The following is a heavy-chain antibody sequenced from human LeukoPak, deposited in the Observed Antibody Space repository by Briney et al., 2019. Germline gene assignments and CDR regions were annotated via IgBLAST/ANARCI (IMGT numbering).Heavy chain of an antibody. Sequence: GASVKVSCKASGYTFTSYGISWVRQAPGQGLEWMGWISAYNGNTNYAQKLQGRVTMTTDTSTSTAYMELRSLRSDDTAVYYCARVPGSSWQPNYYYYYMDVWGKGTTVTISS. CDR2: ISAYNGNT. J-gene: IGHJ6*03. V-gene: IGHV1-18*01. CDR3: ARVPGSSWQPNYYYYYMDV. D-gene: IGHD6-13*01. CDR1: GYTFTSYG.